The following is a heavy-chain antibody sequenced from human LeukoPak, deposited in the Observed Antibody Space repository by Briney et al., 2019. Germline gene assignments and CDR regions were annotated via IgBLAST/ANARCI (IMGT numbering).Heavy chain of an antibody. D-gene: IGHD1-14*01. Sequence: GASVKVSCKPSGYIFSVYALIWVRQAPGQGLELMGWINTNTGNPTYAQGFTGRFVFSLDTSVSTAYLQISSLKAEDTAVYYCARDYTIAVGTTTYLQHWGQGTLVTVSS. CDR1: GYIFSVYA. J-gene: IGHJ1*01. CDR2: INTNTGNP. V-gene: IGHV7-4-1*02. CDR3: ARDYTIAVGTTTYLQH.